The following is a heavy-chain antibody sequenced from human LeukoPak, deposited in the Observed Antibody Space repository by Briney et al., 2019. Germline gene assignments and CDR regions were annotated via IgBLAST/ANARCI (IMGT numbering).Heavy chain of an antibody. CDR2: MSSDGNAM. V-gene: IGHV3-30-3*01. CDR1: GFTFTAYL. J-gene: IGHJ4*02. Sequence: GGSLRLSCAASGFTFTAYLIHWARQAPGEGLECVAVMSSDGNAMFYADSVKGRFTISRDNSKNTLYLQMNSLRAEDTAVYYCVRESEYYFDHSASFDYWGQGTLVTVSS. CDR3: VRESEYYFDHSASFDY. D-gene: IGHD3-22*01.